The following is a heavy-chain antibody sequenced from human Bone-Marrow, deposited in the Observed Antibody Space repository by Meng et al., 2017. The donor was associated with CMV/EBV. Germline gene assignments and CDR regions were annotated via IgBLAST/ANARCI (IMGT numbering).Heavy chain of an antibody. CDR1: GFTLSRYV. J-gene: IGHJ1*01. CDR2: IGSAGDT. CDR3: ARVPTGYDPNEYFQH. V-gene: IGHV3-13*01. D-gene: IGHD3-3*01. Sequence: GESLKISCAASGFTLSRYVIHWVRQVTGKGLEWVSGIGSAGDTYYADSVKGRFTISREKAKNSLYLQMNSLRAGDTAEYYCARVPTGYDPNEYFQHWGQGTPVTVSS.